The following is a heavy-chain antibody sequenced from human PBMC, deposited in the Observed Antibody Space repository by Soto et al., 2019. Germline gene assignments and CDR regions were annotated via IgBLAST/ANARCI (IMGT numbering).Heavy chain of an antibody. Sequence: PSETLSLTCTVSGGSISSYYWSWIRQPPGKGLEWIGYIYYSGSTNYNPSLKSRVTISVDTSKNQFSLKLSSVTAADTAVYYCARGNSGWYSLNWFDPWGQGTLVTVS. CDR1: GGSISSYY. D-gene: IGHD6-19*01. CDR2: IYYSGST. CDR3: ARGNSGWYSLNWFDP. V-gene: IGHV4-59*01. J-gene: IGHJ5*02.